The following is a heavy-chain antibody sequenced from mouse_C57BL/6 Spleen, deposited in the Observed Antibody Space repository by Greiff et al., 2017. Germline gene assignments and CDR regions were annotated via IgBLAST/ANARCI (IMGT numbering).Heavy chain of an antibody. CDR2: MYPGSGST. V-gene: IGHV1-55*01. D-gene: IGHD2-1*01. CDR1: GYTFTSYW. J-gene: IGHJ2*01. CDR3: ARSHYGNSLYYVDY. Sequence: QVQLQQPGAELVKPGASVKMSCKASGYTFTSYWITWVKQRPGQGLEWIGDMYPGSGSTNYNEKFKSKATLTVDTSSSTAYMQLSSLTSEDSAVYYCARSHYGNSLYYVDYWGQGTTLTVSS.